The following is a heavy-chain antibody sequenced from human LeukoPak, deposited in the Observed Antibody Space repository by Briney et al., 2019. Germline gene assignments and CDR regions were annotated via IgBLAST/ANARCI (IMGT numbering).Heavy chain of an antibody. D-gene: IGHD2-8*01. J-gene: IGHJ4*02. CDR2: ISSSGSAR. V-gene: IGHV3-11*01. Sequence: AGGSLRLSCVASGFTFSDYYMSWIRQAPGKGLEWVSYISSSGSARYYADSVKGRFTISRDNATNSLYLQMNSLRAEDTAVYYCAREGSSLPGVHYWGQGTLVTVSS. CDR3: AREGSSLPGVHY. CDR1: GFTFSDYY.